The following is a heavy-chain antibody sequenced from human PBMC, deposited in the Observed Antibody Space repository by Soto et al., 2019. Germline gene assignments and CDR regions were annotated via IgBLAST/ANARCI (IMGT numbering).Heavy chain of an antibody. CDR3: ARLPFSSYYGMDV. D-gene: IGHD2-2*01. CDR2: INHSGST. V-gene: IGHV4-34*01. J-gene: IGHJ6*02. Sequence: SETLSLTCAVYGGSFSGYYWSWIRQPPGKGLEWIGEINHSGSTNCNPSLKSRVTISVDTSKTQFSLKLSSVTAADTAVYYCARLPFSSYYGMDVWGQGTTVTVSS. CDR1: GGSFSGYY.